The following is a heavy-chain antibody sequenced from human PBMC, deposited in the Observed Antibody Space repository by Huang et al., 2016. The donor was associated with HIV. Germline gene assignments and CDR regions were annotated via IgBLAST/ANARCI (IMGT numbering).Heavy chain of an antibody. V-gene: IGHV4-34*01. J-gene: IGHJ2*01. CDR1: GGSVSGHY. CDR2: INDNGYT. CDR3: ARAGWYEPRSWYFGL. D-gene: IGHD6-19*01. Sequence: QVQLQQWGAGLLKPSETLSLTCAVLGGSVSGHYWRWISQPPGKGLEWSAEINDNGYTKYKPSRKCRVTIPVRTSRKQFSLKLNSVTAADAAVNYCARAGWYEPRSWYFGLWGRGTLVTVSS.